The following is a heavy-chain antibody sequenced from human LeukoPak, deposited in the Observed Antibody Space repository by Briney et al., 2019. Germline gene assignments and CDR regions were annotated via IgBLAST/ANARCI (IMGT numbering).Heavy chain of an antibody. Sequence: SVKVSFKASGATFSSYTISWVRQAPGHRLEWMGGIIPIFGTANYAQKCQVRVTITTDESTSTAYMELSSLRSEDTAVYYCASTPFDQQQLVMGHYYYYYYMDVWGKGTTVTVSS. CDR1: GATFSSYT. CDR3: ASTPFDQQQLVMGHYYYYYYMDV. J-gene: IGHJ6*03. D-gene: IGHD6-13*01. CDR2: IIPIFGTA. V-gene: IGHV1-69*05.